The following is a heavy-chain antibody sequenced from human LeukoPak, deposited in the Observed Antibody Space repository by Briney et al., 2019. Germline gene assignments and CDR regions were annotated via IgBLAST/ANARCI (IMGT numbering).Heavy chain of an antibody. CDR2: IYYSGST. V-gene: IGHV4-39*01. CDR1: GGSIGSSSYY. J-gene: IGHJ5*02. CDR3: ASFEITFGGVIAP. Sequence: SETLSLTCTVSGGSIGSSSYYWGWIRQPPGTGLEWIGSIYYSGSTYYNPSLKSRVTISVDTSKNQFSLKLSSVTAADTAVYYCASFEITFGGVIAPWGQGTLVTVSS. D-gene: IGHD3-16*01.